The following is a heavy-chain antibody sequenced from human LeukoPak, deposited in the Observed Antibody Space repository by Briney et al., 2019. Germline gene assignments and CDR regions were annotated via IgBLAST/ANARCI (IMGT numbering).Heavy chain of an antibody. J-gene: IGHJ4*02. V-gene: IGHV1-2*02. CDR1: GYTFTGYY. CDR2: INPNSGGT. CDR3: ARSYYDNAVWDY. D-gene: IGHD3-22*01. Sequence: ASVKVSCKASGYTFTGYYIHWVRQAPGQGLEWMGWINPNSGGTNYAQKFQGRVTMTRGKSIRTAYMELSRLKSDDTAVYYCARSYYDNAVWDYWGQGTLVTVSS.